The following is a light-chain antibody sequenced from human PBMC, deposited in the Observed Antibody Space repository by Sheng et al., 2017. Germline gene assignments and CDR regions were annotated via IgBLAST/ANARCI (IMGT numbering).Light chain of an antibody. CDR2: DAS. J-gene: IGKJ1*01. CDR3: QQYGDLPWT. CDR1: QSVSSY. V-gene: IGKV3-11*01. Sequence: EIVLTQSPATLSLSPGERATLSCRASQSVSSYLAWYQQKPGQAPRLLIYDASNRATGIPARFSGSGSGTDFTLTISSLEPEDFAVYYCQQYGDLPWTFGQGTKVEIK.